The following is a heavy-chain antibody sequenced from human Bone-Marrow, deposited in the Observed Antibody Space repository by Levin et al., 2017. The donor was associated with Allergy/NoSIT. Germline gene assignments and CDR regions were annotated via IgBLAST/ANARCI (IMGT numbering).Heavy chain of an antibody. CDR2: IYYSGST. CDR1: GASISSFY. V-gene: IGHV4-59*08. J-gene: IGHJ5*01. D-gene: IGHD2-2*01. CDR3: ARQAVPAAMNGFDS. Sequence: MASETLSLTFTVSGASISSFYWSWIRQPPGKGLEWIGYIYYSGSTNYSPSLKSRVSMSADMSRNQVYLTMSSVTAADTAVYYCARQAVPAAMNGFDSWGQGTLVTVSS.